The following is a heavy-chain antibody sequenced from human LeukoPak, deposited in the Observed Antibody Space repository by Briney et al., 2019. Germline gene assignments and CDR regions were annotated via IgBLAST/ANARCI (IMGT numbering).Heavy chain of an antibody. CDR2: ISGYTGNT. V-gene: IGHV1-18*01. J-gene: IGHJ2*01. CDR3: ARIHCNGGSCRLPRFFDL. Sequence: ASVKVSCKASVYTFTSYGITWVRQAPGQGLEWMGWISGYTGNTHYAQKLQGRVTMTTDTSTSTAYMELRSLRSDDTAVYFCARIHCNGGSCRLPRFFDLWGRGTLVTVSS. D-gene: IGHD2-15*01. CDR1: VYTFTSYG.